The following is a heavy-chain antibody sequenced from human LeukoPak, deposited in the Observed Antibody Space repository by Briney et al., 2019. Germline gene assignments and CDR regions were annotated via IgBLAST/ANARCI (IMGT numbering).Heavy chain of an antibody. CDR2: ISGSGGST. J-gene: IGHJ4*02. CDR1: GFTFSSYA. CDR3: AKSEGAVAGGPRYYFDY. Sequence: GGSLRLSCAASGFTFSSYAMSWVRQAPGKGLEWVSAISGSGGSTYYADSVKGRFAISRDNSKNTLYLQMNSLRAEDRAVYYCAKSEGAVAGGPRYYFDYWGQGTLVTVSS. D-gene: IGHD6-19*01. V-gene: IGHV3-23*01.